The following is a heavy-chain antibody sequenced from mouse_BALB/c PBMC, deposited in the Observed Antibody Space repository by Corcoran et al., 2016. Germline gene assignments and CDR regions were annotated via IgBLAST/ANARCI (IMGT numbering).Heavy chain of an antibody. CDR3: ARAPLHYDAMDY. D-gene: IGHD6-1*01. V-gene: IGHV9-3-1*01. J-gene: IGHJ4*01. Sequence: QIQLVQSGPELKKPGGTVKISCKTSGYTFTNYGMNWVKQAPEKGLKWMGCINTYTGEPTYADDFKGRFAFSLEISASTAYLQINNLKNEDTATYFCARAPLHYDAMDYWGQGTAVTVSS. CDR2: INTYTGEP. CDR1: GYTFTNYG.